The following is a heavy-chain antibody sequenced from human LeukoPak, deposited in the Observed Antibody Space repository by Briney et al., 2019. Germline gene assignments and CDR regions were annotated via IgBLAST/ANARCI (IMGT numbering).Heavy chain of an antibody. D-gene: IGHD4-17*01. CDR2: ISGSGGST. Sequence: GGSLRLSCAASGFTFSSYAMSWVRQAPGKGLEWVSAISGSGGSTCYADSVKGRFTISRDNSKNTLYLQMNSLRAEDTAVYYCAKDLYHDYGDYGWFDPWGQGTLVTVSS. CDR3: AKDLYHDYGDYGWFDP. CDR1: GFTFSSYA. J-gene: IGHJ5*02. V-gene: IGHV3-23*01.